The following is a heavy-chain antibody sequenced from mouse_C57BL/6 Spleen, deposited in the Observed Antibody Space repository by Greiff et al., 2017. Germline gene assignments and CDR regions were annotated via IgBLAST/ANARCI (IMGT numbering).Heavy chain of an antibody. V-gene: IGHV5-6*01. J-gene: IGHJ2*01. Sequence: EVQGVESGGDLVKPGGSLKLSCAASGFTFSSYGMSWVRQTPDKRLEWVATISSGGSYTYYPDSVKGRFTISRDNAKNTLYLQMSSRKSEDTAMYYCARLGTSFDYWGQGTTLTVSS. CDR2: ISSGGSYT. D-gene: IGHD4-1*01. CDR1: GFTFSSYG. CDR3: ARLGTSFDY.